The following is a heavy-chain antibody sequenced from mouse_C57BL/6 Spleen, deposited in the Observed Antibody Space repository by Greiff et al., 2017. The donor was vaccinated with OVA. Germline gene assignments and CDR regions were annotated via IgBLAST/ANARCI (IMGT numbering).Heavy chain of an antibody. CDR3: ARRAYYSNGDAMDY. CDR1: GYTFTSYW. J-gene: IGHJ4*01. Sequence: QVQLQQPGAELVKPGASVKLSCKASGYTFTSYWMQWVKQRPGQGLEWIGEIDPSDSYTNYNRKFKGKATLTVDTSSSTAYMQLSSLTSEDSAVYYCARRAYYSNGDAMDYWGQGTSVTVSS. D-gene: IGHD2-5*01. CDR2: IDPSDSYT. V-gene: IGHV1-50*01.